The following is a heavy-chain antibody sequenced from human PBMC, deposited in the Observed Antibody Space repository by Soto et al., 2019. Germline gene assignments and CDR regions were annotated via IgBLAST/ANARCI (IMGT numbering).Heavy chain of an antibody. Sequence: GASVKVSCKASGYTFTSYYMHWVRQAPGQGLEWMGIINPSGGSTSYAQKFQGRVTMTRDTSTGTVYMELSSLRSEDTAVYYCARGGSDDYSNYGLDYWGQGTLVTVSS. J-gene: IGHJ4*02. D-gene: IGHD4-4*01. V-gene: IGHV1-46*01. CDR1: GYTFTSYY. CDR3: ARGGSDDYSNYGLDY. CDR2: INPSGGST.